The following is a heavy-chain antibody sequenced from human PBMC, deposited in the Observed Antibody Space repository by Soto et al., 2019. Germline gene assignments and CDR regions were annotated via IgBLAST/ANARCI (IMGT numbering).Heavy chain of an antibody. D-gene: IGHD2-21*02. V-gene: IGHV3-30*18. J-gene: IGHJ2*01. CDR2: ISYDGSNK. CDR1: GFTFSSYG. Sequence: QVQLVESGGGVVQPGRSLRLSCAASGFTFSSYGMHWVRQAPGKGLEGVAVISYDGSNKYYADSVKGRFTISRDNSKNTLYLQMNSLRAEDTAVYYWAKDSTVVVTAIGSWYFDLSGGGTLVTVSS. CDR3: AKDSTVVVTAIGSWYFDL.